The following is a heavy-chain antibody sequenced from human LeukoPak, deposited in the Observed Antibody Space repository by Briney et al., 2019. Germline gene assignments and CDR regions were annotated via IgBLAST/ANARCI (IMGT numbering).Heavy chain of an antibody. CDR1: GGSFSAYY. Sequence: SDTLSLTCAVYGGSFSAYYWSWLRQPPGKGLEWIGEINHSGNYNYNPSLTSRVTISVVTSKNHFSLKPSSVTAADTAIYYCARQGIRYGSETYYMRGWFDPWGQGTLVTVSS. D-gene: IGHD3-10*01. CDR2: INHSGNY. CDR3: ARQGIRYGSETYYMRGWFDP. J-gene: IGHJ5*02. V-gene: IGHV4-34*01.